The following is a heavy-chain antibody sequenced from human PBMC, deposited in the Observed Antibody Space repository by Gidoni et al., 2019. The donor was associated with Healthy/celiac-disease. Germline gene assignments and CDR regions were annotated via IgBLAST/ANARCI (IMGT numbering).Heavy chain of an antibody. Sequence: QVQLVQSGAEVKKPGSSVKVSCQASGGTFSSYAISWVRQAPGQGLEWMGRIIPILGIANYAQKFQGRVTITADKSTSTAYMELSSLRSEDTAVYYCASPIVVVPAAISYYYGMDVWGQGTTVTVSS. CDR1: GGTFSSYA. D-gene: IGHD2-2*01. CDR3: ASPIVVVPAAISYYYGMDV. J-gene: IGHJ6*02. V-gene: IGHV1-69*04. CDR2: IIPILGIA.